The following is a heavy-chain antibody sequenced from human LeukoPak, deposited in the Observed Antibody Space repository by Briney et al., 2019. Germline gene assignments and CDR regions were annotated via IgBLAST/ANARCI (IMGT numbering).Heavy chain of an antibody. V-gene: IGHV4-59*02. D-gene: IGHD3-16*01. CDR3: ARDGAHKNHYYSYYYMDV. Sequence: HPSETLSLTCTVSGGSVSSYYWSWIRQPPGKGLEWIGSIYYSGSTYYNPSLKSRVTISLDTSKNQFSLKLSSVTAADTAVYYCARDGAHKNHYYSYYYMDVWGKGTTVTVSS. J-gene: IGHJ6*03. CDR2: IYYSGST. CDR1: GGSVSSYY.